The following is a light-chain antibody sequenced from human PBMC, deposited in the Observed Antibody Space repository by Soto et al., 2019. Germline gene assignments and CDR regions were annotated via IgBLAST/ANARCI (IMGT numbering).Light chain of an antibody. Sequence: QSVLTQPPSVSGAPGQRVTISCTGGSSNIGAGHDVHWYQQLPGTAPKLLIYGNGNRPSGVPERFSGSKSGTSASLAITGLQAEDEADYYCQSYDSSLSGSEVFGTGTKVTVL. V-gene: IGLV1-40*01. CDR3: QSYDSSLSGSEV. CDR2: GNG. CDR1: SSNIGAGHD. J-gene: IGLJ1*01.